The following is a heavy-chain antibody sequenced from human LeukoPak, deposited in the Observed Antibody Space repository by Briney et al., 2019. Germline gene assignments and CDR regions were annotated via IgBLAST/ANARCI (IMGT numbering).Heavy chain of an antibody. CDR3: ARGEYYCDY. D-gene: IGHD3-10*01. J-gene: IGHJ4*02. CDR1: GNSFTNYG. CDR2: ISAYNGDT. V-gene: IGHV1-18*01. Sequence: GASVKVSCKASGNSFTNYGITWVRQAPGQGLEWMGWISAYNGDTNRAQKFQGRVTMTTDTSTSTAHMELRSLTSDDTAVYYCARGEYYCDYWGQGTLVTVSS.